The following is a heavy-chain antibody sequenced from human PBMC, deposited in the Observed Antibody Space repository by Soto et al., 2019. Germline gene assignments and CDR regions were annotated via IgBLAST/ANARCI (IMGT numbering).Heavy chain of an antibody. CDR2: INAGNGNT. V-gene: IGHV1-3*01. Sequence: ASVKVSCKASGYTFTSYAMHWVRQAPGQRLEWMGWINAGNGNTKYSQKFQGRVTITRDTSTSTAYMELRSLRSDDTAVYYCARDKRPFNSGWYLWGQGTLVTVSS. J-gene: IGHJ4*02. CDR1: GYTFTSYA. CDR3: ARDKRPFNSGWYL. D-gene: IGHD6-19*01.